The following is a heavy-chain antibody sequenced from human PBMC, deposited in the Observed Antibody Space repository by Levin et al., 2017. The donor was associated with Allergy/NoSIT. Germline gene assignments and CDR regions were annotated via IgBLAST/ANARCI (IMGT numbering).Heavy chain of an antibody. D-gene: IGHD1-1*01. J-gene: IGHJ6*02. CDR3: ARAVGRNYYYYGMDV. Sequence: AGGSLRLSCAASGFTFSSYDMHWVRQATGKGLEWVSAIGTAGDTYYPGSVKGRFTISRENAKNSLYLQMNSLRAGDTAVYYCARAVGRNYYYYGMDVWGQGTTVTVSS. CDR2: IGTAGDT. CDR1: GFTFSSYD. V-gene: IGHV3-13*01.